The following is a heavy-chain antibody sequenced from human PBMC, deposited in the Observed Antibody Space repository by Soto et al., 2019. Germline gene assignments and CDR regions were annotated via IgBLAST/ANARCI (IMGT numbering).Heavy chain of an antibody. CDR1: GGSISSGGYS. V-gene: IGHV4-30-2*01. CDR3: ARVMGYSSSSPYYYYYGMDV. CDR2: IYHSGST. J-gene: IGHJ6*02. Sequence: PSETLSLTCAVSGGSISSGGYSWSWIRQPPGKGLEWIGYIYHSGSTYYNPSLKSRVTISVDRSKNQFSLKLSSVTAADTAVYYCARVMGYSSSSPYYYYYGMDVWGQGTTVTISS. D-gene: IGHD6-6*01.